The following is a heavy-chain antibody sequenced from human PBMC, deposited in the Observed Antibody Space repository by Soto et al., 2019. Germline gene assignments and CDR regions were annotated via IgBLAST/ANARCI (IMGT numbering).Heavy chain of an antibody. CDR2: ISAYNGNT. V-gene: IGHV1-18*01. J-gene: IGHJ6*02. Sequence: GVSVKVSCKASGYTFTSYGISWVRQAPGQGLEWMGWISAYNGNTNYAQKLQGRVTMTTDTSTSTAYMELRSLRSDDTAVYYCARGPPYSGSYYYYYGMDVWGQGTTVTVSS. CDR3: ARGPPYSGSYYYYYGMDV. CDR1: GYTFTSYG. D-gene: IGHD1-26*01.